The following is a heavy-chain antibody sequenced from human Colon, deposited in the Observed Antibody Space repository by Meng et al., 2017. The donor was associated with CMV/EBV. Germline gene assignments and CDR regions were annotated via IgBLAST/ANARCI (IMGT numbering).Heavy chain of an antibody. CDR3: AISRPAVPGLTIYYFEH. CDR2: INWNTGSL. CDR1: GFRIDAYA. Sequence: GESLKISCAASGFRIDAYAMHWVRQVPGKGLQWVAGINWNTGSLGYADSVKGRFTISRDDAKNSLHLQMNSLRAEDTALYYCAISRPAVPGLTIYYFEHWGQGILVTVSS. V-gene: IGHV3-9*01. J-gene: IGHJ4*02. D-gene: IGHD3-3*01.